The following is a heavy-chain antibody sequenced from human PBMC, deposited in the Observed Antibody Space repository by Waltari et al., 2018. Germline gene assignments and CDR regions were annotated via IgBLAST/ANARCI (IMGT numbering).Heavy chain of an antibody. CDR2: ISIIAGST. CDR1: GFTFTSYA. CDR3: AKVQFIPAASPYYYYGMDV. J-gene: IGHJ6*02. D-gene: IGHD2-2*01. Sequence: EVQLLESGGGLVHPGGSLRLSCAASGFTFTSYAMTWVRQAPGKGLEWVSTISIIAGSTYDADSVKGRFTISRDNYKNTLYLQMNSLRAEDSAVYYCAKVQFIPAASPYYYYGMDVWGQGTTVTVSS. V-gene: IGHV3-23*01.